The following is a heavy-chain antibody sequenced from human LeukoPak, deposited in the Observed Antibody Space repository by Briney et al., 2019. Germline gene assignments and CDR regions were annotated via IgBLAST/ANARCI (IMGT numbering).Heavy chain of an antibody. J-gene: IGHJ6*02. D-gene: IGHD3-16*01. CDR3: AVRGGSYYYYGMDV. CDR1: GGTFSSYA. CDR2: IIPIFGTA. V-gene: IGHV1-69*13. Sequence: ASVKVSCKASGGTFSSYAISWVRQAPGQGLEWMGGIIPIFGTANYAQKFQGRVTITADESTSTAYMELSSLRSEDTAVYYCAVRGGSYYYYGMDVWGQGTTVTVSS.